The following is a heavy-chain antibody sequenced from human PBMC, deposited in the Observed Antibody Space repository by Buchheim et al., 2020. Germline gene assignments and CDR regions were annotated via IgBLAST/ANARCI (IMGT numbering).Heavy chain of an antibody. V-gene: IGHV3-33*01. Sequence: QVQLVESGGGVVQPGRSLRLSCAASGFTFSSYGMHWVRQAPGKGLEWVAVIWYDGSNKYYADSVKGRFTISRDNSKNTLYLQMNSLRVEDTAVYYCARDYGTYADYYYYMDVWGKGTT. D-gene: IGHD4-17*01. CDR1: GFTFSSYG. CDR3: ARDYGTYADYYYYMDV. J-gene: IGHJ6*03. CDR2: IWYDGSNK.